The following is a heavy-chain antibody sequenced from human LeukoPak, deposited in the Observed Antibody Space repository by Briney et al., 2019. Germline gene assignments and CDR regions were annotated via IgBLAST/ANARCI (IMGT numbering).Heavy chain of an antibody. V-gene: IGHV3-11*04. J-gene: IGHJ3*02. CDR2: MSRSGSTK. CDR1: GFTFSDYN. D-gene: IGHD1-26*01. Sequence: KPGGSLRLSCAASGFTFSDYNMRWIRQAPGKGVEWVSYMSRSGSTKYYADSVRGRFTISRDNAKNSLYLKMNSPRAEYTAVYYCARDPTSSWETAFDIWGQGTMVIVSS. CDR3: ARDPTSSWETAFDI.